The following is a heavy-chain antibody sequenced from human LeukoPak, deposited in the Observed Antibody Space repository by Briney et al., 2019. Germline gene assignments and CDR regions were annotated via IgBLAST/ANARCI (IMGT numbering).Heavy chain of an antibody. CDR2: IYPGDSDN. D-gene: IGHD3-22*01. Sequence: PGESLKISCKGSGYTFTNYWIAWLRQIPGKGLEYMGIIYPGDSDNRYSPSFQGQVTISVDKSISTAYLQWSSLKASDTAMYYCARRPLRSSGYYFDSWGQGTLVTASS. CDR3: ARRPLRSSGYYFDS. CDR1: GYTFTNYW. V-gene: IGHV5-51*01. J-gene: IGHJ4*02.